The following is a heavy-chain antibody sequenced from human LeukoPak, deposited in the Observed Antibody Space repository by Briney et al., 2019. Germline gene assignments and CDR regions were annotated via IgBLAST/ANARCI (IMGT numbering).Heavy chain of an antibody. D-gene: IGHD6-13*01. V-gene: IGHV1-69*13. CDR1: GGAFSSYA. Sequence: SVKVSCKASGGAFSSYAISWVRQAPGQGLEWMGGIIPIFGTANYAQKFQGRVTITADESTSTAYMELSSLRSEDTAVYYCARDTPGIAAATNGMDVWGQGTTVTVSS. CDR2: IIPIFGTA. CDR3: ARDTPGIAAATNGMDV. J-gene: IGHJ6*02.